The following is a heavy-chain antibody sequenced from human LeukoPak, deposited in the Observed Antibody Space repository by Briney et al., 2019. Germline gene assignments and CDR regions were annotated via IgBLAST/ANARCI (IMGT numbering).Heavy chain of an antibody. J-gene: IGHJ5*02. Sequence: SETLSLTCAVYGGSFSGYYWSWIRQPPGKGLEWIGEINHSGSTNYNPSLKSRVTISVDTSKNQFSLKLSSVTAADTAVYYCARVETIFGVVLSNWFDPWGQGTLVTVSS. CDR3: ARVETIFGVVLSNWFDP. CDR1: GGSFSGYY. V-gene: IGHV4-34*01. D-gene: IGHD3-3*01. CDR2: INHSGST.